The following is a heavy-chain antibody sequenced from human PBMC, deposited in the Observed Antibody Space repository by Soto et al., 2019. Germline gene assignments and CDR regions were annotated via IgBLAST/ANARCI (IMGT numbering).Heavy chain of an antibody. D-gene: IGHD2-2*01. V-gene: IGHV3-23*01. CDR2: ISGGGSNT. Sequence: PGGSLRLSCAASGFPFSSYVMSWVRQAPGKGLEWVSGISGGGSNTFYADYVKGRFTISRDNSKNTLLLQMNSLGAEDTAVYYCARALPVAKGGFDPWGQGTLVTVSS. CDR3: ARALPVAKGGFDP. CDR1: GFPFSSYV. J-gene: IGHJ5*02.